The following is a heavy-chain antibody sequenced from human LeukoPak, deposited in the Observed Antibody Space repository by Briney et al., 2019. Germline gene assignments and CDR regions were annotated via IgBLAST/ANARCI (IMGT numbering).Heavy chain of an antibody. J-gene: IGHJ4*02. CDR2: IGSSGSAI. CDR3: ARMTYYYDSSGYSHFDY. CDR1: GFTFNSYE. D-gene: IGHD3-22*01. Sequence: GGSLRLSCEASGFTFNSYEMNWVRQALGKGLEWVSYIGSSGSAIYYADSVKGRFTISRDNAKNSLYLQMNSLRVEDTAVYYCARMTYYYDSSGYSHFDYWGQGTLVTVSS. V-gene: IGHV3-48*03.